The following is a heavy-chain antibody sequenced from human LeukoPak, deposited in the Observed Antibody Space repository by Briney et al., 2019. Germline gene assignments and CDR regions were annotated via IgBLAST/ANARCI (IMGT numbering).Heavy chain of an antibody. CDR1: GGSFSGYY. CDR2: INHSGST. CDR3: ASTEDYSYGSDYYYYMDV. J-gene: IGHJ6*03. D-gene: IGHD5-18*01. Sequence: NPSETLSLTCAVYGGSFSGYYWSWIRQPPGKGLEWIGEINHSGSTNYNPSLKSRVTISVGTSKNQFSLKLSSVTAADTAVYYCASTEDYSYGSDYYYYMDVWGKGTTVTISS. V-gene: IGHV4-34*01.